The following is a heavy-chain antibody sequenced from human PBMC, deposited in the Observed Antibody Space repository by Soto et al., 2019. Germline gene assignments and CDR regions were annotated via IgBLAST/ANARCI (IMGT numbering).Heavy chain of an antibody. CDR2: FDFEDGET. CDR3: ATSSGITIFGVVMINAFDI. CDR1: GYTLTELS. Sequence: ASGKVSCKVSGYTLTELSMDWVRQAPGKGLEWMGGFDFEDGETIYAQKFQGRVTMTEDTSTDTAYMELSSLRSEDTAVYYCATSSGITIFGVVMINAFDIWGQGTMVTVSS. V-gene: IGHV1-24*01. J-gene: IGHJ3*02. D-gene: IGHD3-3*01.